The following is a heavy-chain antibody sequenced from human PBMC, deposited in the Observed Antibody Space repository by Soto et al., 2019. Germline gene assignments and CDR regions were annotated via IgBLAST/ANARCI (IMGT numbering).Heavy chain of an antibody. V-gene: IGHV1-18*01. CDR2: ISAYNGNT. D-gene: IGHD3-10*01. CDR3: ARDLGGGEDAFDI. Sequence: ASVKVSCKASGGTFSSYAISWVRQAPGQGLEWMGWISAYNGNTNYAQKLQGRVTMTTDTSTSTAYMELRSLRSDDTAVYYCARDLGGGEDAFDIWGQGTMVTVSS. CDR1: GGTFSSYA. J-gene: IGHJ3*02.